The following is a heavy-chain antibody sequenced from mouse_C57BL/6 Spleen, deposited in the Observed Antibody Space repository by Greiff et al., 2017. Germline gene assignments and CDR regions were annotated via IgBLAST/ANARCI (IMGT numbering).Heavy chain of an antibody. D-gene: IGHD1-1*01. CDR3: ARSAYYGSRGYYFDY. CDR2: IYPGDGDT. Sequence: VQLQQSGAELVKPGASVKISCKASGYAFSSYWMNWVKQRPGKGLEWIGQIYPGDGDTNYNGKFKGKATLTADKSSSTAYMQLSSLTSEDSAVYFCARSAYYGSRGYYFDYWGQGTTLTVSS. V-gene: IGHV1-80*01. CDR1: GYAFSSYW. J-gene: IGHJ2*01.